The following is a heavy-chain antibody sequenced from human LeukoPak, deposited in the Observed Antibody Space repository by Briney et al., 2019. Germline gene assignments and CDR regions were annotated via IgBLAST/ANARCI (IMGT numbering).Heavy chain of an antibody. CDR2: INPSGGST. Sequence: GASVKVSCKASGYTFTSYYMHWVRQAPGQGLEWMGIINPSGGSTSYAQKFQGRVTITRDTSTSTVYMELSSLRSEDTAVYYCASSYGDYFYYYYGMDVWGQGTTVTVS. J-gene: IGHJ6*02. CDR3: ASSYGDYFYYYYGMDV. CDR1: GYTFTSYY. V-gene: IGHV1-46*01. D-gene: IGHD4-17*01.